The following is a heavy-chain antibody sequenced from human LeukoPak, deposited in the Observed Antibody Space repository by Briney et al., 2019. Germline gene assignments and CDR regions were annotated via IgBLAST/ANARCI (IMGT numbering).Heavy chain of an antibody. Sequence: GGSLRLSCAASGFPFSSYSMNWVRQAPGKGLEWVSYISASGSNIYYVDAVKGRFTVSRDNAMNSLFLQMNRPGVEDTAIYYCVRVKGTYFDFWGQGTLVTVSS. D-gene: IGHD1-1*01. V-gene: IGHV3-48*01. CDR3: VRVKGTYFDF. J-gene: IGHJ4*02. CDR1: GFPFSSYS. CDR2: ISASGSNI.